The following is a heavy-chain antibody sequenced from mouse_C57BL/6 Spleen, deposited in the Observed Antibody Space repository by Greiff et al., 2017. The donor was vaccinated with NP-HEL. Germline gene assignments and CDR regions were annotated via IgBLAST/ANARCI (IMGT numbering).Heavy chain of an antibody. D-gene: IGHD1-1*01. CDR1: GYTFTDYE. V-gene: IGHV1-15*01. Sequence: QVQLQQSGAELVRPGASVTLSCKASGYTFTDYEMHWVKQTPVHGLEWIGAIDPETGGTAYNQKFKGKAILTADKSSSTAYMERRRLTSEDSAVYYCTGDLRGYVDVWGTGTTVTVSS. J-gene: IGHJ1*03. CDR3: TGDLRGYVDV. CDR2: IDPETGGT.